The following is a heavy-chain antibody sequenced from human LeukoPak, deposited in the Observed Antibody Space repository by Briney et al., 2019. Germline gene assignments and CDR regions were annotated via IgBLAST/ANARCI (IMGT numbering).Heavy chain of an antibody. CDR3: AKDRIYADGLWDFDY. J-gene: IGHJ4*02. CDR1: GFTFSTYT. CDR2: ILTSGGT. V-gene: IGHV3-23*01. D-gene: IGHD3-10*01. Sequence: GGSLRLSCTASGFTFSTYTMSWVRQAPGAGLKWVSGILTSGGTYYADSVKGRFTISRDNSKNTLYLQMNSLRADDTAVYYCAKDRIYADGLWDFDYWGQGTLVTVSS.